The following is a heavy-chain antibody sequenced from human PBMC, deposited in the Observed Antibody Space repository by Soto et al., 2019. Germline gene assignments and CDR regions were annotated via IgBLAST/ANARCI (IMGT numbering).Heavy chain of an antibody. V-gene: IGHV1-2*04. J-gene: IGHJ4*02. CDR1: GYTFTGYY. CDR2: INPNSGGT. D-gene: IGHD2-15*01. Sequence: ASVKVSCKASGYTFTGYYMHWVRQAPGQGLEWMGWINPNSGGTNYAQKFQGWVTMTRDTSISTAYMELSRLRSDDTAVYYCARDGPWGYCSRGSCYSGLFDYWGRG. CDR3: ARDGPWGYCSRGSCYSGLFDY.